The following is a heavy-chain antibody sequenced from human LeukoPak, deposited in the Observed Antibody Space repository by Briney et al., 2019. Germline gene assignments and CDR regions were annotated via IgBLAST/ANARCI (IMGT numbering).Heavy chain of an antibody. CDR2: INAGNGNT. D-gene: IGHD2-2*01. V-gene: IGHV1-3*01. CDR3: ARDLGYCSSTSCSNYYYYGMDV. CDR1: GYTFTSYA. J-gene: IGHJ6*04. Sequence: ASVKVSCKASGYTFTSYAMHWVGQAPGQRLEWMGWINAGNGNTKYSQKFQGRVTITRDTSASTAYMELSSLRSEDTAVYYCARDLGYCSSTSCSNYYYYGMDVWGKGTTVTVSS.